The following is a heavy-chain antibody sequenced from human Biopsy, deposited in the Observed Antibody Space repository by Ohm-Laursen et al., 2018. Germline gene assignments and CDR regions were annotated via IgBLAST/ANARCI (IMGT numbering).Heavy chain of an antibody. D-gene: IGHD5-18*01. CDR3: ARGSSYGYDFDY. CDR1: DGSINSYY. V-gene: IGHV4-59*07. Sequence: SDTLSLTCTVSDGSINSYYWNWIRQPPGKRLEWIGNIYYSGSTNFNPSLKSRVTISVDMSKNQFSLKLSSVTAADTAVYFCARGSSYGYDFDYWGQGTLVAVSS. CDR2: IYYSGST. J-gene: IGHJ4*02.